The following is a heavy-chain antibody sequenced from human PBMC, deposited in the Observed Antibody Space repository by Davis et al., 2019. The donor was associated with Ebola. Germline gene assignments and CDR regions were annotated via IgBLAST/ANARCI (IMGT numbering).Heavy chain of an antibody. V-gene: IGHV3-23*01. CDR3: AKDTSNIWFDM. CDR2: LGTSADT. Sequence: GESLKISCAASGFVPSNYVMSWVRRAPGKGLEWVSTLGTSADTYYADSVKGRFTISRDNSKNTLYLQMNGLRVEDTAIYYCAKDTSNIWFDMWGQGTMVTVSS. CDR1: GFVPSNYV. D-gene: IGHD2-2*01. J-gene: IGHJ3*02.